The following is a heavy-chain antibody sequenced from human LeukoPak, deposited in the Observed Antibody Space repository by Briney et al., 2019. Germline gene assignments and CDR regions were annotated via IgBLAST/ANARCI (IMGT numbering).Heavy chain of an antibody. CDR2: IRAGNGNT. CDR1: GYTFTNYA. Sequence: EASVKVSCKTSGYTFTNYAIHWVRQAPGQRFEWMGWIRAGNGNTEYSQEFQDRVTITRDTSSSTAYMELSSLRSDDMAVYYCARLARYSWSPISPLYYYYYMDVWGKGTTVTVSS. D-gene: IGHD1-26*01. J-gene: IGHJ6*03. CDR3: ARLARYSWSPISPLYYYYYMDV. V-gene: IGHV1-3*03.